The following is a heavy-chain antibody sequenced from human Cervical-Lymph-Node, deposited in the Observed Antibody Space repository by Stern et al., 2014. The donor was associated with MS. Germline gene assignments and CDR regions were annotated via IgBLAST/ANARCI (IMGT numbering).Heavy chain of an antibody. D-gene: IGHD3-10*01. CDR3: ASGAHGMDV. Sequence: VQLVESGAEVKKPGSSVKVSCKASGDTLSSHTISWVRQAPGQGLEWMGGIIPIFDAPNYAQKFQGRVRITSDKTTNTAHMELSSLRSEDTAVYYCASGAHGMDVWGQGTAVTVSS. J-gene: IGHJ6*02. CDR1: GDTLSSHT. V-gene: IGHV1-69*06. CDR2: IIPIFDAP.